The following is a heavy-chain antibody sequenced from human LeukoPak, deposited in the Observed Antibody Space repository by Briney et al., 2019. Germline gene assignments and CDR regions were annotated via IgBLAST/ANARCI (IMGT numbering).Heavy chain of an antibody. CDR2: INHSGST. J-gene: IGHJ5*02. CDR3: AREEGILTGYYNWFDP. D-gene: IGHD3-9*01. CDR1: GGSFSGYY. Sequence: SETLSLTCAIYGGSFSGYYWSWIRQPPGKGLEWIGKINHSGSTNYNPSLKSRVTISVDTSKNQVSLKLSSVTAADTAVYYCAREEGILTGYYNWFDPWGQGTLVTVSS. V-gene: IGHV4-34*01.